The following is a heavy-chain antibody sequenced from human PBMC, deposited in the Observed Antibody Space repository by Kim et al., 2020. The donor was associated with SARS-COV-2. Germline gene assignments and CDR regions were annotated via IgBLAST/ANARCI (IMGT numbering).Heavy chain of an antibody. J-gene: IGHJ4*02. CDR1: GFTVSSNY. D-gene: IGHD4-17*01. Sequence: GGSLRLSCAASGFTVSSNYINWVRQAPGKGLEWVSVIYSGGSTYYADSVKGRFTISRDNSQNTRYLQMNSLRAEDTAVYFCARGYGDYYFDYWGQGTLVTVSS. CDR2: IYSGGST. CDR3: ARGYGDYYFDY. V-gene: IGHV3-53*01.